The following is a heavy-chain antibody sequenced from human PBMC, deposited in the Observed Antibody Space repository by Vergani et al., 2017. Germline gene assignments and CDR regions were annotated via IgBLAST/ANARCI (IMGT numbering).Heavy chain of an antibody. D-gene: IGHD6-13*01. CDR1: GFTFTDYG. Sequence: EVQLVESGGGLEQPGRSLRLSCRASGFTFTDYGISWVRQAPGKGLEWVGFVRNKEEGGTPEHAASVKGRFPISRDDSKAIAYLQMNSLKPEDTAVYYCTTGFPGSRWSTYWGQGTLVTVSS. J-gene: IGHJ4*03. CDR2: VRNKEEGGTP. CDR3: TTGFPGSRWSTY. V-gene: IGHV3-49*04.